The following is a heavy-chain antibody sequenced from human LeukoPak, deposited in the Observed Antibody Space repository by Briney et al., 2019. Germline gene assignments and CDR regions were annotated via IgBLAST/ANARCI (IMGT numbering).Heavy chain of an antibody. CDR3: AREGYSSSWYGAYYYYYYMDV. CDR1: GYTFTSYG. V-gene: IGHV1-18*01. D-gene: IGHD6-13*01. CDR2: ISAYNGNT. Sequence: ASVKVSCTASGYTFTSYGISWVRQAPGQGLEWMGWISAYNGNTTYAQKLQGRVTMTTDTSTSTAYMELRSLRSDDTAVYYCAREGYSSSWYGAYYYYYYMDVWGKGTTVTVSS. J-gene: IGHJ6*03.